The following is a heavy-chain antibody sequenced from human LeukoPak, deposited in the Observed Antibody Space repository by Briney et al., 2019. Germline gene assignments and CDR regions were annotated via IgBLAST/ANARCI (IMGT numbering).Heavy chain of an antibody. CDR3: AKGGQQLNYYMDV. Sequence: GGSLRLSCAASGFTFSTYGMHWVRQAPGKGLEWVAFIRNDGSNKYYADSVKGRFTISRDNSKKMLYLQMNSLRVEDTAGYYCAKGGQQLNYYMDVWGKGTTVTITS. J-gene: IGHJ6*03. CDR1: GFTFSTYG. CDR2: IRNDGSNK. V-gene: IGHV3-30*02. D-gene: IGHD6-13*01.